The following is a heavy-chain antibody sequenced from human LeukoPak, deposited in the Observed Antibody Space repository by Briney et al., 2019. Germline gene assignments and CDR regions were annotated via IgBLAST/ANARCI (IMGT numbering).Heavy chain of an antibody. CDR2: INHSGST. J-gene: IGHJ4*02. Sequence: SETLSLTCTVSGGSISSGDYYWSWIRQPPGKGLEWIGEINHSGSTNYNPSLKSRVTISVDTSKNQFSLKLSSVTAADTAVYYCARAPRRPAPFDYWGQGTLVTVSS. V-gene: IGHV4-39*07. CDR1: GGSISSGDYY. CDR3: ARAPRRPAPFDY.